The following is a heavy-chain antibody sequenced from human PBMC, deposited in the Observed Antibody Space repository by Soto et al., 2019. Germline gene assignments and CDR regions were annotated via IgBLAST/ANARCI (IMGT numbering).Heavy chain of an antibody. CDR3: ARDSYCSGGSCGAPQTNFDY. J-gene: IGHJ4*02. CDR2: IIPSGGST. CDR1: GGTFSSYA. V-gene: IGHV1-46*03. D-gene: IGHD2-15*01. Sequence: GASVKVSCKASGGTFSSYAISWVRQAPGQGLEWMGIIIPSGGSTSYAQKFQGRVTMTRDTSTSTVYMELSSLRSEDTAVYYCARDSYCSGGSCGAPQTNFDYWGQGTLVTVSS.